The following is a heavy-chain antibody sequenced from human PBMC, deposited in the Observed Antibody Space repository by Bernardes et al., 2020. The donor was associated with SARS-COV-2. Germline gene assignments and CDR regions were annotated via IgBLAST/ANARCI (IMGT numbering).Heavy chain of an antibody. D-gene: IGHD3-10*01. J-gene: IGHJ4*02. Sequence: LSLPFPFSGDSISSSNYCWGWIRQPPGKGLEWIGSTHYSGSTDYTPSLQSRVTISVDMSKNQFSLRLSSVTAADPAVYFCARLDYYLSGTYYYARHYWGPCTLVTVSS. CDR1: GDSISSSNYC. CDR3: ARLDYYLSGTYYYARHY. CDR2: THYSGST. V-gene: IGHV4-39*01.